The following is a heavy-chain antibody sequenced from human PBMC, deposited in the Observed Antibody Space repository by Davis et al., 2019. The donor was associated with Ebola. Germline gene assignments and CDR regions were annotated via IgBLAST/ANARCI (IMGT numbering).Heavy chain of an antibody. CDR1: GGSISSYY. V-gene: IGHV4-59*08. J-gene: IGHJ6*02. D-gene: IGHD6-19*01. CDR3: ARLPGKGLGYYGMDV. CDR2: IYYSGST. Sequence: MPSETLSLTCTVSGGSISSYYWSCIRQPPGKGLEWIGYIYYSGSTNYNPSLKSRVTISVDKSKNQFSLKLSSVTAADTAVYYWARLPGKGLGYYGMDVWGQGTTVIVSS.